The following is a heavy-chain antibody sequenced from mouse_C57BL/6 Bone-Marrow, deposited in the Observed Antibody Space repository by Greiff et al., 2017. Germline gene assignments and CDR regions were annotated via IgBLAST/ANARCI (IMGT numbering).Heavy chain of an antibody. D-gene: IGHD2-12*01. CDR3: AVVVTIGEDY. Sequence: VQLQQPGPELVKPGASVKLSCKASGYTFTSYDINWVKQRPGQGLEWIGVIYPRDGSTKYNEKFKGKATLTVDTSSSTAYMELHSLTSEDSAVYFCAVVVTIGEDYWGQGTSVTVSS. CDR2: IYPRDGST. J-gene: IGHJ4*01. V-gene: IGHV1-85*01. CDR1: GYTFTSYD.